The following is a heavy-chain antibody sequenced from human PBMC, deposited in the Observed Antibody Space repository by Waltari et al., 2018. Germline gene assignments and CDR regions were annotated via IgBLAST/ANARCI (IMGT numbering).Heavy chain of an antibody. J-gene: IGHJ5*02. V-gene: IGHV4-4*07. D-gene: IGHD3-22*01. CDR2: IHISGRN. CDR3: ARDYDQDWFDP. Sequence: QVQLQESGPGLVRPSETLSLTCTVSGGSVSDFYWTWIRQPAGGGLEWIGRIHISGRNAYHPSSKSRVSMSVVTSKNQFSLNLSSVPAADTAVYYCARDYDQDWFDPWGQGTLVTVSS. CDR1: GGSVSDFY.